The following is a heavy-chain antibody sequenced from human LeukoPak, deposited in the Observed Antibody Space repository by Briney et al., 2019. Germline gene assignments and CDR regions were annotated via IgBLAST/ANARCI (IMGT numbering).Heavy chain of an antibody. J-gene: IGHJ5*02. V-gene: IGHV3-23*01. CDR1: GFTFSSYA. Sequence: PGGSLRLSCAASGFTFSSYAMSWVRQAPGKGLDWVSAISGSGGSTYYAVSVKGRFTISRDNSKNTVFLQMNSLRGDDTAVYYCARDEAEAFDPWGQGTLVTVSS. CDR2: ISGSGGST. CDR3: ARDEAEAFDP.